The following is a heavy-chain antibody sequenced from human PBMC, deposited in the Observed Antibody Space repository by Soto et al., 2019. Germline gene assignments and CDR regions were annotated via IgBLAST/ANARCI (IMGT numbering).Heavy chain of an antibody. J-gene: IGHJ4*02. CDR2: IYYSGST. V-gene: IGHV4-59*01. D-gene: IGHD2-15*01. Sequence: SETLSLTCTVSGGSISIYYWSWIRQPPGKGLEWIGNIYYSGSTNYNPSLKSRVAISVDTSRHQFSLKLTSVTAADTAMYYCASLYCSGDSCCWDYWGQGTLVTVSS. CDR1: GGSISIYY. CDR3: ASLYCSGDSCCWDY.